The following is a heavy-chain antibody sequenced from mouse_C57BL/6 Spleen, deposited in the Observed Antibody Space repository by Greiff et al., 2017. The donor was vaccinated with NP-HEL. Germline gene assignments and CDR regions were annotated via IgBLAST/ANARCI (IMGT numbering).Heavy chain of an antibody. CDR1: GYAFTNYL. D-gene: IGHD2-1*01. CDR3: ARDGNHAMDY. Sequence: QESGAELVRPGTSVKVSCKASGYAFTNYLIEWVKQRPGQGLEWIGVINPGSGGTNYNEKFKGKATLTADKSSSTAYMQLSSLTSEDSAVYFCARDGNHAMDYWGQGTSVTVSS. CDR2: INPGSGGT. J-gene: IGHJ4*01. V-gene: IGHV1-54*01.